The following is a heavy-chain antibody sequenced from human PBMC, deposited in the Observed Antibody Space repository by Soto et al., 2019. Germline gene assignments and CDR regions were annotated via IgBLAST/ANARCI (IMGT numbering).Heavy chain of an antibody. CDR1: GFRYSTYG. D-gene: IGHD1-1*01. V-gene: IGHV3-23*01. J-gene: IGHJ4*02. Sequence: EVQLLESGGGLVQPGGSLRLSCAVSGFRYSTYGVPWVRQAPGKGLEWVSGVSGGGGTTHYKDSVRGRFTVTGDNSKNTVYMEMTSLRLEDTAVYYCTRWNGYADYWGQGTLVTVSS. CDR2: VSGGGGTT. CDR3: TRWNGYADY.